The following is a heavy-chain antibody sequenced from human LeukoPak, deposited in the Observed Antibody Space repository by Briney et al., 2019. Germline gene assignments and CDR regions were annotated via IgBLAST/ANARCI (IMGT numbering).Heavy chain of an antibody. CDR1: GYTFTSYD. V-gene: IGHV1-8*01. CDR3: ATFVVVAAAFDY. D-gene: IGHD2-2*01. Sequence: ASVKVSCKASGYTFTSYDINWVRQATGQGLEWMGWMNPNSGNTGYAQKFQGRVTMTEDTSTDTAYMELSSLRSEDTAVYYCATFVVVAAAFDYWGQGTLVTVSS. J-gene: IGHJ4*02. CDR2: MNPNSGNT.